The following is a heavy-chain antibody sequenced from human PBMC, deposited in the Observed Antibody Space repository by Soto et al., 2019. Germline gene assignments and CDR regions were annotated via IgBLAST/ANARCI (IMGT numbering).Heavy chain of an antibody. V-gene: IGHV1-18*01. Sequence: ASVKVSCKASGYTFTSYGISWVRQAPGQGLEWMGWISAYNGNTNYAQKLQGRVTMTTDTSTSTAYMELRSLRSDDTAVYYCARGQVDYDILAGSFWYYYYYMDVWGKGTTVTVSS. CDR3: ARGQVDYDILAGSFWYYYYYMDV. J-gene: IGHJ6*03. D-gene: IGHD3-9*01. CDR2: ISAYNGNT. CDR1: GYTFTSYG.